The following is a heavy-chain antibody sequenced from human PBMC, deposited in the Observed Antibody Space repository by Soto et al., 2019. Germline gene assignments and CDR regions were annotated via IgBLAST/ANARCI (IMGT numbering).Heavy chain of an antibody. CDR1: GGSISSYY. CDR3: ARARGGGFNSPYFDY. V-gene: IGHV4-59*01. D-gene: IGHD3-16*01. Sequence: SETLSLTCSVSGGSISSYYWIWIRQPPGKGLEWIGYIYYSGSTNYNPSLKSRVTISVDTSKNQFSLKLSSVTAADTAVYYCARARGGGFNSPYFDYWGQGTLVTVSS. J-gene: IGHJ4*02. CDR2: IYYSGST.